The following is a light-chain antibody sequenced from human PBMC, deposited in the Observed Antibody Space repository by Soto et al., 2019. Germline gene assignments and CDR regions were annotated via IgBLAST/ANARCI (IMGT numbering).Light chain of an antibody. Sequence: QSVLTQSPSLSGTPGQTVTISCSGSRSNIGSSIVHWYQQLPGTAPKHLIYMNNQRPSGVPDRFSGSKSGTSASLVISGLRSEDEADYYCVAWDDDLRARVFGGGTKLTVL. CDR2: MNN. CDR3: VAWDDDLRARV. V-gene: IGLV1-47*01. CDR1: RSNIGSSI. J-gene: IGLJ3*02.